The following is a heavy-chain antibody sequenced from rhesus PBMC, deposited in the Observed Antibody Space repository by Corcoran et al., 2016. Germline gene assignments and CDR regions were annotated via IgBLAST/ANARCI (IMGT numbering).Heavy chain of an antibody. J-gene: IGHJ5-2*02. CDR2: VYGECARP. D-gene: IGHD2-2*01. CDR3: ARTSGYCTSPCCYGAFHV. CDR1: RGSITDTSY. V-gene: IGHV4S9*01. Sequence: QVQLQESGPGLVKPSEPLSLTCGVSRGSITDTSYLNWIRHPPGTGLACIGNVYGECARPCNNPSLGSRVTMSKDTSKNQFVLKVNSLTAADTTVYYCARTSGYCTSPCCYGAFHVGGRGFLVTVSS.